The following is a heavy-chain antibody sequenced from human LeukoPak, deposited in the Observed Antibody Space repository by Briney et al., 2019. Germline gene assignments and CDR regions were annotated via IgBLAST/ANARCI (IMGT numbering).Heavy chain of an antibody. D-gene: IGHD4-11*01. J-gene: IGHJ4*02. CDR1: GFTFSGHF. CDR3: AKDLYSNYGPADY. V-gene: IGHV3-64*04. Sequence: GGSLRLSCSASGFTFSGHFMHWVRQAPGKGLEYVSSISINGDKTYYAESVKGRFTISRDNAKNSLFLQMNSLRDEDTAVYYCAKDLYSNYGPADYWGQGNLVTVSS. CDR2: ISINGDKT.